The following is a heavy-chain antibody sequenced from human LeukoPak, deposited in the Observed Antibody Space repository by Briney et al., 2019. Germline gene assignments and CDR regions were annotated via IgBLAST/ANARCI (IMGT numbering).Heavy chain of an antibody. J-gene: IGHJ4*02. Sequence: GGSLRLSCAASGFTFSSYWMSWVRQAPGKGLEWVANIKQDGSEKYYVDSVKGRFTISRDNAKNSLYLQMNSLRAEDTAVYYCARDLGYYGSGTYLDYWGQGTLVTVSS. CDR2: IKQDGSEK. CDR3: ARDLGYYGSGTYLDY. D-gene: IGHD3-10*01. V-gene: IGHV3-7*01. CDR1: GFTFSSYW.